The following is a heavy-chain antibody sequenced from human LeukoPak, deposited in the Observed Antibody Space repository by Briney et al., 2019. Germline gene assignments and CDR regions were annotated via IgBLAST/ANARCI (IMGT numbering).Heavy chain of an antibody. CDR3: ARGYDSSGFLDY. D-gene: IGHD3-22*01. Sequence: GGSLRLSCAASGFTFSDYWMHWVRQAPGKGLVWGSRINSDGSSTSYADSVKGRFTISRDNAKNTLYLQMNSLRAEDTAVFYCARGYDSSGFLDYWGQGNLVSVSS. CDR1: GFTFSDYW. CDR2: INSDGSST. J-gene: IGHJ4*02. V-gene: IGHV3-74*01.